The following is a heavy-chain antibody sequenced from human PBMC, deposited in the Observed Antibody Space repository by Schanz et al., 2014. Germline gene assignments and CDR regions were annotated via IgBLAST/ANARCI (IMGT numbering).Heavy chain of an antibody. CDR3: AKYRGYYRVSGSYRELEY. V-gene: IGHV3-23*04. CDR2: ISGSGGST. Sequence: EVQLAESGGGLVQPGGSLRLSCAASGFTFSGFWMTWVRQAPGKGLEWVSAISGSGGSTYYADSVKGRFTISRDNSKNTLYLQMNSLRPEDTAVYYCAKYRGYYRVSGSYRELEYWGQGTLVTVSS. J-gene: IGHJ4*02. D-gene: IGHD3-10*01. CDR1: GFTFSGFW.